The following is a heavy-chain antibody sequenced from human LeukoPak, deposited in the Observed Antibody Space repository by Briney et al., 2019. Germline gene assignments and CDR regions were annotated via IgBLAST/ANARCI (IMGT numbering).Heavy chain of an antibody. J-gene: IGHJ4*02. Sequence: PGGSLRLSCAASGFTFSSYEMNWVRQAPGKGLEWVSYISSSGSTIYYADSVKGRFTISRDNAKNSLYLQMNSLRAEDTAVYYCARGGGSGYRLTGSNRGDYWGQGTLVTVSS. V-gene: IGHV3-48*03. CDR1: GFTFSSYE. CDR3: ARGGGSGYRLTGSNRGDY. D-gene: IGHD5-12*01. CDR2: ISSSGSTI.